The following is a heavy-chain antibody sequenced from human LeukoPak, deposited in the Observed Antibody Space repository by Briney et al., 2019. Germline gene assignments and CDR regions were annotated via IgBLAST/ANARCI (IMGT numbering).Heavy chain of an antibody. Sequence: GRSLRLSCAASGFNFDDYAMHWVRQVPGKGLEWVSSISWKSGSIGYADSVTGRFTISRDNAKNTLYLQLNSLRAEDTAVYFCARGGSDTAMAHDYWGQGTLVTVSS. CDR3: ARGGSDTAMAHDY. V-gene: IGHV3-9*01. D-gene: IGHD5-18*01. J-gene: IGHJ4*02. CDR1: GFNFDDYA. CDR2: ISWKSGSI.